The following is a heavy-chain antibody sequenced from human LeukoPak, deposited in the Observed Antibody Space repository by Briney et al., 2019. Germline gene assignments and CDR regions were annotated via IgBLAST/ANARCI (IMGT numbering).Heavy chain of an antibody. CDR3: TRTKDYDFWSGYCLDP. D-gene: IGHD3-3*01. V-gene: IGHV3-73*01. J-gene: IGHJ5*02. CDR2: IRSKANSYAT. CDR1: GFTFSGSA. Sequence: GGSLRLSCAASGFTFSGSAMHWVRQASGKGLEWVGRIRSKANSYATAYSASVKGRFAISREDSNNTAYLQMNSLKTEDTAVYYCTRTKDYDFWSGYCLDPWGQGTLVTVSS.